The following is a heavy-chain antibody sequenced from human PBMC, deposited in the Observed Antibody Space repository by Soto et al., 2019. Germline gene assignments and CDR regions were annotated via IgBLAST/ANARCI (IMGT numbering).Heavy chain of an antibody. CDR1: GFTFSSYA. CDR2: ISGSGGST. V-gene: IGHV3-23*01. J-gene: IGHJ4*02. CDR3: AKDRDSSSSEGDLGY. Sequence: PGGSLRLSCAASGFTFSSYAMSWVRQAPGKGLEWVSAISGSGGSTYYADSVKGRFTISRDNSKNTLYLQMNSLRAEDTAVYYCAKDRDSSSSEGDLGYWGQGTLVTVSS. D-gene: IGHD6-6*01.